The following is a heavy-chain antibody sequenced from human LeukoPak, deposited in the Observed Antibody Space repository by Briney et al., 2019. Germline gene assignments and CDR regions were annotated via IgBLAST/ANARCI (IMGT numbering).Heavy chain of an antibody. V-gene: IGHV3-30*18. D-gene: IGHD6-13*01. CDR3: AKNREGYSKLD. CDR2: ISDDASHK. J-gene: IGHJ4*02. Sequence: GRSLRLSCVGSGFILSNYGMHWVRQAPGKGLEWVAVISDDASHKYYADSVKGRFTISRDNSKNTLYLQMDSLRLEDTAVFYCAKNREGYSKLDWGQGTLVTVSS. CDR1: GFILSNYG.